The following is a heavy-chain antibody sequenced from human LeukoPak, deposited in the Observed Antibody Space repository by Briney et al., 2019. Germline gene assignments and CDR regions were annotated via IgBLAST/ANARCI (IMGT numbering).Heavy chain of an antibody. CDR3: AGHVTPPYTNNGAY. Sequence: SETLSLTCTVSGDCLITPQYYWGWIRQPPGRGLEWIGSVYYGGSLFYNPSLKSRVTLSVDTSKNQFSLKLSSVSAADTAVYYCAGHVTPPYTNNGAYWGRGTLVTVSS. V-gene: IGHV4-39*01. CDR1: GDCLITPQYY. J-gene: IGHJ4*02. CDR2: VYYGGSL. D-gene: IGHD2-8*01.